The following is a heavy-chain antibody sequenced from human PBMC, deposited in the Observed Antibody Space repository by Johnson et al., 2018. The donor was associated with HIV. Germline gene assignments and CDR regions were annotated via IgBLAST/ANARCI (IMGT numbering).Heavy chain of an antibody. J-gene: IGHJ3*02. CDR3: AKSPGKDHGGNSGAFDI. CDR2: IWYDGSNN. V-gene: IGHV3-33*06. D-gene: IGHD4-23*01. CDR1: GFTFSSYG. Sequence: QVQLVESGGGLVQPGGSLRLSCAASGFTFSSYGMHWVRQAPGKGLEWVAVIWYDGSNNYYADSVKGRFTISRDNSKNTLYLQMNSLRVEDTAVYYCAKSPGKDHGGNSGAFDIWGQGTMVTVSS.